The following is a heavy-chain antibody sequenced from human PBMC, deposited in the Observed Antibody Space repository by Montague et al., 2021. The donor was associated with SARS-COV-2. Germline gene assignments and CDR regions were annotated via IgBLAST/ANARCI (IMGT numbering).Heavy chain of an antibody. D-gene: IGHD2-2*01. CDR2: VFYSGNA. J-gene: IGHJ6*02. CDR1: GGSISTSSYY. Sequence: SETLSLTCSVSGGSISTSSYYWGWIRQSPGKGLEWIGSVFYSGNAYYNPSLKSRVTMSVDTSKTQFSLNLSSVTAADTAVYYCASQEGVVVPAAEEDYYDYGMDVWGQGTTVTVSS. CDR3: ASQEGVVVPAAEEDYYDYGMDV. V-gene: IGHV4-39*07.